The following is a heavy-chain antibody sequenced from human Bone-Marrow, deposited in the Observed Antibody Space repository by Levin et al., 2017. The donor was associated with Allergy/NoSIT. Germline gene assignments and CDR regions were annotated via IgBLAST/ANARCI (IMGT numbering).Heavy chain of an antibody. V-gene: IGHV5-51*01. CDR2: IFPDDSDT. J-gene: IGHJ4*02. CDR1: GYTFDTYW. D-gene: IGHD3-10*01. Sequence: GESLKISCKGSGYTFDTYWIAWVRQRPGKGLEWMGLIFPDDSDTRYSPSFQGPVTMSVDKSISTAYVQWNSLEASDPAFYFCSRQCKGAGKHFDFWGQGTLVTVSS. CDR3: SRQCKGAGKHFDF.